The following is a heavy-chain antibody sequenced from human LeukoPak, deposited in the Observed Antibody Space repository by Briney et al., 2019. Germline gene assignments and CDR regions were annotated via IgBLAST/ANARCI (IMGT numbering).Heavy chain of an antibody. CDR3: ARGLCTNGVCYKGFDY. CDR1: GLTFSSYS. Sequence: PGGSLRLSCAASGLTFSSYSMNWVRQAPGKGLEWVSSISSSSSYIYYADSVKGRFTISRDNAKNSLYLQMNSLRAEDTAVYYCARGLCTNGVCYKGFDYWGQGTLVTVSS. CDR2: ISSSSSYI. D-gene: IGHD2-8*01. V-gene: IGHV3-21*01. J-gene: IGHJ4*02.